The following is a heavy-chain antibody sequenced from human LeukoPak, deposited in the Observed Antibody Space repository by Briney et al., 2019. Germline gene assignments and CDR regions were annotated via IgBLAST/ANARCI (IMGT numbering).Heavy chain of an antibody. V-gene: IGHV3-74*01. Sequence: PGGSLRLSCAASGFTFGSYWMHWVRQPPGEGLVWVSRINNDGSSTSYADSVKGRFTIPRDNAKNTLYLQMNSLRAEDTAVYYCATHNSGSPDYWGQGTLVTVSS. D-gene: IGHD1-26*01. CDR3: ATHNSGSPDY. CDR1: GFTFGSYW. J-gene: IGHJ4*02. CDR2: INNDGSST.